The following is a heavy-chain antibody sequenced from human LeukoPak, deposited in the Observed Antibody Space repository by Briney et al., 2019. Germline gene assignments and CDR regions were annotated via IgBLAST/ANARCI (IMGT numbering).Heavy chain of an antibody. Sequence: GGSLRLSCAASRFTFSSYSMNWVRQAPGKGLEWVSYISSSGSTIYYADSVKGRFTISRDNAKSSVYLQMNRLSAEDTAVYYCARVLDSSGFYYRNEPFDIWGQGTMVTASS. CDR1: RFTFSSYS. D-gene: IGHD3-22*01. CDR2: ISSSGSTI. J-gene: IGHJ3*02. V-gene: IGHV3-48*04. CDR3: ARVLDSSGFYYRNEPFDI.